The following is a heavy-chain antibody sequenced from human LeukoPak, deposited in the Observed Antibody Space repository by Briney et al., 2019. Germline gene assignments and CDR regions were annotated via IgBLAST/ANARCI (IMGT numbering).Heavy chain of an antibody. D-gene: IGHD3-22*01. CDR1: GYIFSNYW. V-gene: IGHV5-51*01. Sequence: GGSLKISCKGSGYIFSNYWIGWVRPMPGKGLEWMGIIYPGDSNTRYSPSFQGQVTISVDKSISTAYLQWSSLKASDTAMYYCARFAYGSDYFPGHYWGQGTLVTVSS. CDR3: ARFAYGSDYFPGHY. J-gene: IGHJ4*02. CDR2: IYPGDSNT.